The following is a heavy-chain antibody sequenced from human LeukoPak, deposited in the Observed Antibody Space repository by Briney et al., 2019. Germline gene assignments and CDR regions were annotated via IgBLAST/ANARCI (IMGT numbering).Heavy chain of an antibody. J-gene: IGHJ4*02. Sequence: SETLSLTCTVSGGSISSSSYYWGWIRQPPGKGLEWIGGIYYSGSTYYNPSLKSRVTKSVDTSKNQFSLKLSSVTAADTTVYYCAREEYGSGSYRFDYWGQGTLVTVSS. CDR1: GGSISSSSYY. V-gene: IGHV4-39*02. D-gene: IGHD3-10*01. CDR2: IYYSGST. CDR3: AREEYGSGSYRFDY.